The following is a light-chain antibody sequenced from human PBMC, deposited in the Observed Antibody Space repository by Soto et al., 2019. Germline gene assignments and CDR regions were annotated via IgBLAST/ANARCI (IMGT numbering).Light chain of an antibody. Sequence: QSVLTQPASVSGSPGESITISCTGTRSDVGAYNFVSWYQQYPGKAPKVMIYEVNNLPSGVSNRFSGSKSGNTAYLTISGLQAEDEADYYCSSFTRSSTYVFGSGTKVTVL. CDR1: RSDVGAYNF. J-gene: IGLJ1*01. V-gene: IGLV2-14*01. CDR2: EVN. CDR3: SSFTRSSTYV.